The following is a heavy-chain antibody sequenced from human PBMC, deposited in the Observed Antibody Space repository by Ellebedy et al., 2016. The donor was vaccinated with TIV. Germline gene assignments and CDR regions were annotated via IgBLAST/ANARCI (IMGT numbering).Heavy chain of an antibody. V-gene: IGHV3-30*04. CDR2: TSYDGSDS. Sequence: GGSLRLSXAASGFIFDAYAMYWVRQTPGRGLEWVTSTSYDGSDSYYADSVKGRFTISRDNSKNTLYLQMNSLTAEDTAVYYCARDASNAPYYPYFTYYFDYWGQGALVTVSS. D-gene: IGHD3-22*01. J-gene: IGHJ4*02. CDR1: GFIFDAYA. CDR3: ARDASNAPYYPYFTYYFDY.